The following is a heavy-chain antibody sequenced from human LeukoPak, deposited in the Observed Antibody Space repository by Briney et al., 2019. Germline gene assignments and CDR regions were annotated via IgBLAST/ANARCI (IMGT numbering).Heavy chain of an antibody. CDR3: ARTENYYDSSGYYLNDY. CDR2: IYSGGST. CDR1: GFTVSSNY. V-gene: IGHV3-53*01. J-gene: IGHJ4*02. D-gene: IGHD3-22*01. Sequence: PGGSLRLSCAASGFTVSSNYMSWVRQAPGMGLEWVSVIYSGGSTYYADSVKGRFTISRDNSKNTLYLQMNSLRAEDTAVYYCARTENYYDSSGYYLNDYWGQGTLVTVSS.